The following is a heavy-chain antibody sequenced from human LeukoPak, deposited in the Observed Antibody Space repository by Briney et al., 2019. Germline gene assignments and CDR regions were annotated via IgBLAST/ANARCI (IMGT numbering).Heavy chain of an antibody. Sequence: GGSLRLSCAASGFTVSSNYMCWVRQAPGKGLEWVSVIYSGGSTYYADSVKGRFTISRDNSKNTLYLQMNSLRAEDTAVYYCARVIRYCSSTSCSYYFDYWGQGTLVTVSS. V-gene: IGHV3-53*01. CDR2: IYSGGST. D-gene: IGHD2-2*01. CDR1: GFTVSSNY. CDR3: ARVIRYCSSTSCSYYFDY. J-gene: IGHJ4*02.